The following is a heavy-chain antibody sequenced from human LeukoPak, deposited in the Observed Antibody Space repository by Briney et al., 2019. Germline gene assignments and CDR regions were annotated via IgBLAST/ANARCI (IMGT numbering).Heavy chain of an antibody. D-gene: IGHD3-10*01. CDR1: GYTFTGYY. V-gene: IGHV1-2*02. CDR2: INPNSGGT. CDR3: ARSLFYGSGSYYPNWFDP. Sequence: ASLKVSCKASGYTFTGYYMHWVRQAPGQGLEWMGWINPNSGGTNYAQKFQGRVTMTTDTSISTAYMELSRLRSDDTAVYYCARSLFYGSGSYYPNWFDPWGQGTLVTVSS. J-gene: IGHJ5*02.